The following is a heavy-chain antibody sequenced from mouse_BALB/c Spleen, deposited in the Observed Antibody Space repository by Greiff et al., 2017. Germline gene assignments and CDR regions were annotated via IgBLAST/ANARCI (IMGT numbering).Heavy chain of an antibody. V-gene: IGHV5-12-2*01. CDR2: ISNGVGST. CDR3: AMRGPGARFAS. CDR1: GFPFSSYT. Sequence: EVKLMESGGGLVPPGGSLKLSCAVYGFPFSSYTMSWVRQTPEKRREWVAYISNGVGSTYYPVTVKGRFSISRDNAKNTRYLQMSSLKFKATAMYYSAMRGPGARFASWGQVALVTVSA. J-gene: IGHJ3*01. D-gene: IGHD3-3*01.